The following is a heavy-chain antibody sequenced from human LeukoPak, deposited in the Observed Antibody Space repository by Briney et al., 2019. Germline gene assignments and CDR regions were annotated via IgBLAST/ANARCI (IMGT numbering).Heavy chain of an antibody. J-gene: IGHJ6*02. CDR1: GFTFSDYY. CDR2: ISNSGSTV. D-gene: IGHD2-15*01. Sequence: GGSLRLSCAASGFTFSDYYMTWLRQAPGKGLEWLSYISNSGSTVFYADSVKGRFTVSRDNAKRSLYLQMESLRDDDTAVYHCALGTINKDYSPRLDVRGQGTTVPVSS. CDR3: ALGTINKDYSPRLDV. V-gene: IGHV3-11*01.